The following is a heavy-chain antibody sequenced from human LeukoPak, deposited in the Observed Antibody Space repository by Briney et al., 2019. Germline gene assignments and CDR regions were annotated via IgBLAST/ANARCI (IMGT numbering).Heavy chain of an antibody. V-gene: IGHV3-74*01. CDR3: ARDGSLPDY. CDR2: INSDGTT. Sequence: GGSLRLXCAASGFTFSSYWMHWVRQAPGKGLVWVSRINSDGTTSYADSVKGRFTISRDNAKNTLYLQMNSLRAEDTAVYYCARDGSLPDYWGQGTLVTVSS. CDR1: GFTFSSYW. J-gene: IGHJ4*02.